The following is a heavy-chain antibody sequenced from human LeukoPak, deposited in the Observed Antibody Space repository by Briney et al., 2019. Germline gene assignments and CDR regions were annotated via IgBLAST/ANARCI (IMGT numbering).Heavy chain of an antibody. Sequence: GESLKISCQASGYSFTNYWIGWVRQMPGKGLEWMGIIYPGDSDTRYSPSFQGQVTISADKSISTAYLQWSSLKASDTGMYYCARSDDYGDPDFDYWGQGTLVTVSS. V-gene: IGHV5-51*01. CDR3: ARSDDYGDPDFDY. J-gene: IGHJ4*02. CDR2: IYPGDSDT. D-gene: IGHD4-17*01. CDR1: GYSFTNYW.